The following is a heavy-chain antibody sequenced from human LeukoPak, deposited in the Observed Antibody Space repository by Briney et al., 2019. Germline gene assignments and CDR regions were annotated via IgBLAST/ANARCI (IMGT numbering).Heavy chain of an antibody. Sequence: GGSLRLSCAASGFTFSHYTMNWVRQAPGKGLEWVSSIIHYADSVKGRFTISRDNANNSLYLQMSSLRAEDTARYYCARDDNWNDKPFDHWGQGALVTVSS. CDR2: II. J-gene: IGHJ4*02. CDR3: ARDDNWNDKPFDH. CDR1: GFTFSHYT. V-gene: IGHV3-21*01. D-gene: IGHD1-20*01.